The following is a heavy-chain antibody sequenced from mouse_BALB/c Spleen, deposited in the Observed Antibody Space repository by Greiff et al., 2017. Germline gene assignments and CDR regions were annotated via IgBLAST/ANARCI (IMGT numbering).Heavy chain of an antibody. CDR1: GFTFNTYA. D-gene: IGHD1-1*01. V-gene: IGHV10-1*02. CDR3: VRHDYDYGSTYAMDY. Sequence: EVQLQESGGGLVQPKGSLKLSCAASGFTFNTYAMNWVRQAPGKGLEWVARIRSKSNNYATYYADSVKDRFTISRDDSQSMLYLQMNNLKTEDTAMYYCVRHDYDYGSTYAMDYWGQGTSVTVSS. J-gene: IGHJ4*01. CDR2: IRSKSNNYAT.